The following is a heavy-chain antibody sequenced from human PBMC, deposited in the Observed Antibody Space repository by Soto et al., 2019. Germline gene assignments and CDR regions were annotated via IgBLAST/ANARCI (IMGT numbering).Heavy chain of an antibody. CDR3: ARNTDYYFDY. CDR1: GETFSGYY. Sequence: PSETLSLTCAVYGETFSGYYWTWIRQPPGEGLEWIGEINPSGSTNCNPSLKSRLTMSADTSKNQFSLKLSSVTAADTAVYYCARNTDYYFDYWGQGTLVTVSS. J-gene: IGHJ4*02. V-gene: IGHV4-34*01. CDR2: INPSGST. D-gene: IGHD2-21*02.